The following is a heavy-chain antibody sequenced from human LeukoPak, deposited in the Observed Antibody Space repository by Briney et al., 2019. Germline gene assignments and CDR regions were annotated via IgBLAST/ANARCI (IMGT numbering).Heavy chain of an antibody. Sequence: PSETLSLTCTVSGGSISSSSYSWGWIRQPPGKGLEWIGSIYYSGSTYYNPSLKSRVTISVDTSKNQFSLKLSSVTAADTAVYYCASLKTYYYDSSGHQYPCYFDYWGQGTLVTVSS. CDR3: ASLKTYYYDSSGHQYPCYFDY. D-gene: IGHD3-22*01. CDR1: GGSISSSSYS. CDR2: IYYSGST. V-gene: IGHV4-39*01. J-gene: IGHJ4*02.